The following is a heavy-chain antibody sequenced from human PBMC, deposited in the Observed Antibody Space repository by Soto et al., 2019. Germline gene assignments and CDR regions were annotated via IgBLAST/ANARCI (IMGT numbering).Heavy chain of an antibody. J-gene: IGHJ4*02. D-gene: IGHD3-22*01. CDR2: IYYSGST. CDR3: ARGTYYYASSGYYLY. Sequence: SETLSLTCTVSGGSISSGDYYWSWIRQPPGKGLEWIGYIYYSGSTYYNPSLKSRVTISVDTSKNQFSLKLSSVTVADTAVYYCARGTYYYASSGYYLYWGQGTLVTVSS. CDR1: GGSISSGDYY. V-gene: IGHV4-30-4*01.